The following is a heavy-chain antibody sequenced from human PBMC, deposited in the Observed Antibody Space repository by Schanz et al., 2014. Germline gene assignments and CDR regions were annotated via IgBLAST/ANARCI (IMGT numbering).Heavy chain of an antibody. CDR2: IRGSGGST. V-gene: IGHV3-23*04. D-gene: IGHD6-13*01. CDR1: GFTFSKAW. Sequence: EVQLVESGGGLVQPGGSLRLSCAASGFTFSKAWMSWIRQAPGKGLKWVSGIRGSGGSTYYADSVKGRFTISRDNSKNTLYLRMNSLRAEDTAVYYCAKEFSSSWWYGMDVWGQGTTVTVSS. CDR3: AKEFSSSWWYGMDV. J-gene: IGHJ6*02.